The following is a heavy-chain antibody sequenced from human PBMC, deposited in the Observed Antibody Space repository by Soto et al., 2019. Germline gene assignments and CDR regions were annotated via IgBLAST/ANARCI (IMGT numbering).Heavy chain of an antibody. J-gene: IGHJ3*02. CDR3: AREVGQTSSSDAFDI. CDR2: IYSRGGP. Sequence: QVHLQESGPGLVKPSQTLSLTCTVSGGSISSGDYFWSWIRQPPGKGLEWIAYIYSRGGPHYNPSLKSRATISLDTSKNQVALELTSVTAADSAVYFCAREVGQTSSSDAFDIWGQGTMVTVSS. CDR1: GGSISSGDYF. D-gene: IGHD6-6*01. V-gene: IGHV4-30-4*01.